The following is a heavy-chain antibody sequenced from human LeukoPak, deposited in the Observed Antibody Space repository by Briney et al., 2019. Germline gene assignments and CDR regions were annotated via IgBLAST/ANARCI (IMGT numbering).Heavy chain of an antibody. CDR2: ISSSGSTI. CDR3: ARDSSGYSLDY. V-gene: IGHV3-48*04. Sequence: GGSLRLSCVASGFTFSTYGMNWVRQAPGKGPEWVSYISSSGSTIYYADSVKGRFTISRDNAKNSLYLQMNSLRAEDTAVYYCARDSSGYSLDYWGQGTLVTVSS. CDR1: GFTFSTYG. J-gene: IGHJ4*02. D-gene: IGHD3-22*01.